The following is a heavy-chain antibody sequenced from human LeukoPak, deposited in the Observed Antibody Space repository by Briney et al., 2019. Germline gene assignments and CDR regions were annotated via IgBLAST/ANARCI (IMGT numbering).Heavy chain of an antibody. D-gene: IGHD5-24*01. J-gene: IGHJ4*02. V-gene: IGHV4-59*01. CDR2: IFYSGST. Sequence: PSETLSLTCTVSGGSISNYHWSWIRQPPGKGLEWIGYIFYSGSTNYKPSLKSRVSISLDRSKQQFSLKLTSVTAADSAVYYCARVRDGYTYFDNWGQGTLVTVSS. CDR1: GGSISNYH. CDR3: ARVRDGYTYFDN.